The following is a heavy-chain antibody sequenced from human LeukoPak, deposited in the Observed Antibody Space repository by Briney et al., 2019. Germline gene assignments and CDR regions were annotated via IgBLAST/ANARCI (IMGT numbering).Heavy chain of an antibody. D-gene: IGHD6-13*01. CDR1: GYTFTSYD. Sequence: ASVKVSCKASGYTFTSYDINWVRQATGQGLEWMGWMNPNSGNTGYAQKFQGRVTMTRNTSISTAYMELSSLRSEDTAVYYCARGVIAARYNWFDPWGQGTLVTVSS. CDR3: ARGVIAARYNWFDP. V-gene: IGHV1-8*01. CDR2: MNPNSGNT. J-gene: IGHJ5*02.